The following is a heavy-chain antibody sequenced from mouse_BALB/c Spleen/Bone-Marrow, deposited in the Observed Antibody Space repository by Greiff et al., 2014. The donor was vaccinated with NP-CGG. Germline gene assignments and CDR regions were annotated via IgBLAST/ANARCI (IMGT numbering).Heavy chain of an antibody. CDR2: IYPGNNDT. CDR1: GYTLTNYW. V-gene: IGHV1-5*01. J-gene: IGHJ2*01. D-gene: IGHD2-14*01. CDR3: TIYYRWAFDY. Sequence: EVQLQESETVLARPGASVKMSCKASGYTLTNYWMHWVKQRPGQGLEWIGGIYPGNNDTGYNQKFKGKAKLTAVASTSTAYMELSSLTNEDSAVYYCTIYYRWAFDYWGQGTTLTASS.